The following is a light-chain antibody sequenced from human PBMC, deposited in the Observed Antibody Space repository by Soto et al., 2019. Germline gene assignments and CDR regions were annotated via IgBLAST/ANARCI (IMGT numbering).Light chain of an antibody. CDR1: QSVTTW. J-gene: IGKJ2*01. V-gene: IGKV1-5*03. CDR3: QQYNTDSPYT. Sequence: DIQMTQSPATLSASVGDRVTITCRASQSVTTWLAWYQQKPGIAPKLLIYQASNLQNGVPSRFSGSGSGTEFTLTINSLQPDDFAIYYCQQYNTDSPYTFGQGTRLE. CDR2: QAS.